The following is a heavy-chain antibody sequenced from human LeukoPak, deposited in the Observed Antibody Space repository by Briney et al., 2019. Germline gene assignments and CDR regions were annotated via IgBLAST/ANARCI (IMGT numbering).Heavy chain of an antibody. CDR1: GFTVSSSY. V-gene: IGHV3-66*02. Sequence: GGSLRLSCAASGFTVSSSYMNWVRQAPGKGLEWVSIIYGGGSTYYADSVKGRFTISRDNSKYTLYLQMNSLRAEDTAVYYCAREGDSQRSDAFDIWGQGTMVTVSS. J-gene: IGHJ3*02. CDR2: IYGGGST. D-gene: IGHD3-16*01. CDR3: AREGDSQRSDAFDI.